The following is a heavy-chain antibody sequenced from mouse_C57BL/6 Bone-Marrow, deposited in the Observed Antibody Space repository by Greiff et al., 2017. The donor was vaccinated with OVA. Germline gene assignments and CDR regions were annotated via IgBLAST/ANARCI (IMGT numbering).Heavy chain of an antibody. CDR3: TRVRVFVTSVVATYWYFDV. V-gene: IGHV1-15*01. CDR1: GYTFTDYE. CDR2: IDPETGGT. D-gene: IGHD1-1*01. Sequence: VQLQQSGAELVRPGASVTLSCKASGYTFTDYEMHWVKQTPVHGLEWIGAIDPETGGTAYIQKFKGKAILTADKSSSTAYMELRSLPSEASAVYYWTRVRVFVTSVVATYWYFDVWGKGTTVTVSS. J-gene: IGHJ1*03.